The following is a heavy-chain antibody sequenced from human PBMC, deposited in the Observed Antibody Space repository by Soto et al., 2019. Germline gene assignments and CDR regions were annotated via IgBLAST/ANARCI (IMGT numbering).Heavy chain of an antibody. CDR1: GIPVSSTY. Sequence: EVQLVESGGGLVQPGGSLRLSCAASGIPVSSTYMPWVRQAPGKGLEWVSVLHSGGDTYYANSVKGRFTISRHDSTNTLFLQMNSLTAEDTAVYYCARDGPYYYASRMDVWGQGTTVTVSS. CDR2: LHSGGDT. D-gene: IGHD3-10*01. V-gene: IGHV3-53*04. J-gene: IGHJ6*02. CDR3: ARDGPYYYASRMDV.